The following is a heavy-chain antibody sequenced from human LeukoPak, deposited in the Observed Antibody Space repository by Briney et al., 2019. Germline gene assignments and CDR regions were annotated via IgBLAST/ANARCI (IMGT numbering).Heavy chain of an antibody. Sequence: GGSLRLSCAASGFTFSGRWMSWVRQAPGKGLEWVANIKPDGSEKNYVDSVKGRFTISRDNAKSSLYLQMNSLRVEDTAVYYCARVALFLHYHLYYFDYWGQGTLVTVSS. V-gene: IGHV3-7*01. CDR3: ARVALFLHYHLYYFDY. CDR2: IKPDGSEK. CDR1: GFTFSGRW. D-gene: IGHD1-14*01. J-gene: IGHJ4*02.